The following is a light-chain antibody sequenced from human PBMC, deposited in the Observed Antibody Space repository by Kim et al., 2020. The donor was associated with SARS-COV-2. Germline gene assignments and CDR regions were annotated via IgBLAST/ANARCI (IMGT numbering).Light chain of an antibody. CDR3: LQQETFPYT. Sequence: DIQMTQSPSAMSASLGDRVTITCRASQGISSFLAWFQQRPGKVPKRLIYYASTLQSGVPSRFSGSGSGTEFTLTITSLQPEDFATYFCLQQETFPYTLGQGTKLEI. CDR2: YAS. J-gene: IGKJ2*01. V-gene: IGKV1-17*03. CDR1: QGISSF.